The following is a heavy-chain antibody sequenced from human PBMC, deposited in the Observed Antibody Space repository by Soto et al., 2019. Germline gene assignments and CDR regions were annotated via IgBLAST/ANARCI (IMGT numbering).Heavy chain of an antibody. CDR2: ISAYNGNT. CDR3: AREPNYFDF. J-gene: IGHJ4*02. Sequence: QVQLVQSGAEMKKPGASVKVSCKASGYTFTSYGISWVRQAPGQGLEWMGWISAYNGNTHYAQKLQGRVTMTTDTTTSTANMELRSRRSDDTAVYYCAREPNYFDFWGQGTLVTVSS. V-gene: IGHV1-18*01. CDR1: GYTFTSYG.